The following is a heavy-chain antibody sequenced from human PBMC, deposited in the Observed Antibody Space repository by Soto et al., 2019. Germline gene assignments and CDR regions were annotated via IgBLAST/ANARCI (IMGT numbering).Heavy chain of an antibody. D-gene: IGHD3-3*01. CDR3: ARHERFTVY. Sequence: QVQLVESGGGVVQPGRSLRLSCAASGFTFSSYGMYWVRQAPGKGLEWVAVIWYDGSNKYYEDSVKGRFTISRDNSKNTLYLQINSLRAEDTAVYYRARHERFTVYWGQGTLVTVSS. CDR2: IWYDGSNK. CDR1: GFTFSSYG. J-gene: IGHJ4*02. V-gene: IGHV3-33*01.